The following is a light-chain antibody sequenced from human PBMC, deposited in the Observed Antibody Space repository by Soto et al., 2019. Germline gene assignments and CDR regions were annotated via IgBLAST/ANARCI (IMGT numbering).Light chain of an antibody. V-gene: IGKV3-20*01. J-gene: IGKJ5*01. CDR2: SAF. CDR3: QQYGSSPLIT. Sequence: ETVMTQSPATLSVSPGERATLSCRASQSISTNLAWYQQKPGQAPRLLIYSAFTRATAIPARFSGSGSGTDFTLTISRLEPEDFAVYYCQQYGSSPLITFGQGTRLEIK. CDR1: QSISTN.